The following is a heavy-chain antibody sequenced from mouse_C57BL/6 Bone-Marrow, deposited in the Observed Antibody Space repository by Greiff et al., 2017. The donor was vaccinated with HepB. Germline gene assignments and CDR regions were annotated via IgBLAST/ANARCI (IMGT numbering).Heavy chain of an antibody. CDR2: IYPRSGNT. CDR1: GYTFTSYG. CDR3: ARPWFAY. V-gene: IGHV1-81*01. J-gene: IGHJ3*01. Sequence: VKLQESGAELARPGASVKLSCKASGYTFTSYGISWVKQRTGQGLEWIGEIYPRSGNTYYNEKFKGKATLPADKSSSTAYMELRSLTSEDSAVYFCARPWFAYWGQGTLVTVSA.